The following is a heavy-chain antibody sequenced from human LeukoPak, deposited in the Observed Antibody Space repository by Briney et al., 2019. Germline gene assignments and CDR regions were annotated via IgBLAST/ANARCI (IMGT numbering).Heavy chain of an antibody. V-gene: IGHV4-34*01. Sequence: PSETLSCTCAGSDVTCTNYYWAWIRQSPGKGLEWLGEISHTGNSHYNPSLKSRVTVSVDISADMSTTRVSLNLKSVTAADMAIYYCARGPGHSFKYWGQGTRVTVSS. D-gene: IGHD1-1*01. CDR3: ARGPGHSFKY. CDR1: DVTCTNYY. CDR2: ISHTGNS. J-gene: IGHJ4*02.